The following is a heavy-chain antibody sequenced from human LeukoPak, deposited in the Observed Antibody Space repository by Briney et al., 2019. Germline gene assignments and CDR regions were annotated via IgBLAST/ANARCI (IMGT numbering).Heavy chain of an antibody. J-gene: IGHJ6*03. CDR1: GGYIGSYY. Sequence: PSETLSLTCTVSGGYIGSYYWSWIRQPDGKGLEWIGRIYTSENTDYNPSLKSRVTMSVDMSTSQFSLRLTSVTAADTAVYYCAREGDYGDYSKSFYYMDVWGKGTTVTVSS. D-gene: IGHD4-17*01. CDR3: AREGDYGDYSKSFYYMDV. V-gene: IGHV4-4*07. CDR2: IYTSENT.